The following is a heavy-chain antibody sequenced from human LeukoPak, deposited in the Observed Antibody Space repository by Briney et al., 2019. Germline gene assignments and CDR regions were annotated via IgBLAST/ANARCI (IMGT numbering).Heavy chain of an antibody. D-gene: IGHD2-2*01. V-gene: IGHV3-7*03. J-gene: IGHJ4*02. CDR1: GFTFSSYW. CDR3: ARALSGSTNCYACFDY. CDR2: IKQDGSEK. Sequence: SGRSLRLSCAASGFTFSSYWMSWVRQAPGKGLEWVANIKQDGSEKYYVDSEKGRFTISRDNAKNSLYLQMNTLRAEDTAVYYCARALSGSTNCYACFDYWGQGTLVTVSS.